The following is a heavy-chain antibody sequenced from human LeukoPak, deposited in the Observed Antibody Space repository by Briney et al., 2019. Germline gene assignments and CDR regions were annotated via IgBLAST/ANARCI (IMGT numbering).Heavy chain of an antibody. CDR3: ARFSCGSWYGCYYYYGMDV. CDR1: GYSFTSYW. J-gene: IGHJ6*02. D-gene: IGHD6-13*01. V-gene: IGHV5-51*01. Sequence: GESLKISCKGSGYSFTSYWIGWVRQMPGKGLEWMGIIYPGDSDTRYSPSFQGQVTISADKSISTAYLQWSSLKASDTAMYYCARFSCGSWYGCYYYYGMDVWGQGTTVTVSS. CDR2: IYPGDSDT.